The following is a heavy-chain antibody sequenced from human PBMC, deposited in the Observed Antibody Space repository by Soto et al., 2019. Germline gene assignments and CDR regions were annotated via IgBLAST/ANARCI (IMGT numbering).Heavy chain of an antibody. J-gene: IGHJ6*02. V-gene: IGHV1-18*01. D-gene: IGHD6-6*01. CDR2: ISAYNGNT. CDR1: GYTFTSYG. CDR3: ARDPMYSSSSVGYYYYGMDV. Sequence: ASVTVSCKTSGYTFTSYGVSWVRQAPGQGLEWMGWISAYNGNTNYAQKLQGRVTMTTDTSTSTAYMELRSLRSDDTAVYYCARDPMYSSSSVGYYYYGMDVWGQGTTVTVSS.